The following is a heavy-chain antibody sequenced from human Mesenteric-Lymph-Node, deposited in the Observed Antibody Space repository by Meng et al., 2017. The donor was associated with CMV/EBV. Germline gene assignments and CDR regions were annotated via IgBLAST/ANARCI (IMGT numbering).Heavy chain of an antibody. D-gene: IGHD3/OR15-3a*01. CDR1: RDRASSTGAA. Sequence: SRDRASSTGAAWSWLRQSPSRGLEWLGRTYFRSTWSYDYAESVRGRITVDPDTSKNQFSLHLYSVTPEDSALYYCARDPPFDQGLDSWGRGTLVTVSS. V-gene: IGHV6-1*01. CDR2: TYFRSTWSY. J-gene: IGHJ4*02. CDR3: ARDPPFDQGLDS.